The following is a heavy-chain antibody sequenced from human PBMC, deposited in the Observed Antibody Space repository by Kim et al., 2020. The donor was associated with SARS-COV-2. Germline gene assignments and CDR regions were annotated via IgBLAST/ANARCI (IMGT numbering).Heavy chain of an antibody. V-gene: IGHV3-73*01. J-gene: IGHJ4*02. CDR3: NRRIVGTTDDY. CDR2: IRTKANSYGT. CDR1: GFTFSDTP. Sequence: GGSLRLSCAVTGFTFSDTPMHWVRQPSGKGLEWLGLIRTKANSYGTAYAASVKGRFTISRDDSKNTAYLQMNSLKTEDTAVYFCNRRIVGTTDDYWGQGILVSVSS. D-gene: IGHD1-26*01.